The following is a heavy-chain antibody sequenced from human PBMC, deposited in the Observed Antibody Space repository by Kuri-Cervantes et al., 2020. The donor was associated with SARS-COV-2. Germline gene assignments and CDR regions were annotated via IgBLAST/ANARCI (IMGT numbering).Heavy chain of an antibody. D-gene: IGHD1-26*01. V-gene: IGHV1-3*01. J-gene: IGHJ5*02. CDR1: GYTFTSYA. Sequence: ASVKVSCKASGYTFTSYAMHWVRQAPGQRLEWMGWINAGNGNTNYAQKLQGRVTMTTDTSTSTAYMELRSLRSDDTAVYYCTRDGGGSYFWFDPWGQGTLVTVSS. CDR3: TRDGGGSYFWFDP. CDR2: INAGNGNT.